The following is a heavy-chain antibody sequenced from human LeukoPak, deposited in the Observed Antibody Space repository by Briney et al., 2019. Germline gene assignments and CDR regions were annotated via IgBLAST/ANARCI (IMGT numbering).Heavy chain of an antibody. CDR3: AREGLRVTIFGVAQYGMDV. V-gene: IGHV4-4*07. D-gene: IGHD3-3*01. Sequence: PSETLSLTCTVSGGSISSYYWSWIRQPAGKGLEWIGRIYTSGSTNYNPSLKSRVTMSVDTSKYQFSLKLSSVTAADTAVYYCAREGLRVTIFGVAQYGMDVWGQGTTVTVSS. CDR2: IYTSGST. J-gene: IGHJ6*02. CDR1: GGSISSYY.